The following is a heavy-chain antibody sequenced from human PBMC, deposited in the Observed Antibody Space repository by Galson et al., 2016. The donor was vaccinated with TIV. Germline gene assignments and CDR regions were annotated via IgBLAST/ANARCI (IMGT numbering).Heavy chain of an antibody. CDR2: ISYSGSPK. CDR3: ARYGGDHYGLDV. CDR1: GFTLSDYY. D-gene: IGHD2-21*02. Sequence: SLRLSCAASGFTLSDYYMTWIRQAPGQGLEWLSYISYSGSPKYDVDSMKGRLTMSRDIGKNSLFLDMKSLTVEDTAVYYCARYGGDHYGLDVWGQGTRVTVSS. J-gene: IGHJ6*02. V-gene: IGHV3-11*01.